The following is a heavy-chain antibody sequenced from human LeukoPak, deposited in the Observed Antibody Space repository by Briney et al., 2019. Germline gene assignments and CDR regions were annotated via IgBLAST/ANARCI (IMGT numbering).Heavy chain of an antibody. Sequence: GGSLRLSCAASGFTFSTYAMTWVRQAPGKGLEWVSGINSNGDEIYYADSVKGRFTISRDNAKNSLYLQMNSLRAEDTAVYYCARDDRDIVVVPAAIVYFDYWGQGTLVTVSS. J-gene: IGHJ4*02. V-gene: IGHV3-21*01. CDR1: GFTFSTYA. CDR3: ARDDRDIVVVPAAIVYFDY. CDR2: INSNGDEI. D-gene: IGHD2-2*01.